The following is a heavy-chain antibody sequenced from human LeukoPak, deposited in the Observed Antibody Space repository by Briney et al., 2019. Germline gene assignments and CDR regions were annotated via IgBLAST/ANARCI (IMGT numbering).Heavy chain of an antibody. CDR1: GFTFSRHG. Sequence: GGSLRLSCAASGFTFSRHGMHWVRQAPGKGLEWVAVIWYDGSNTYYVDSVKGRFTISRDNSKNTLYLQMNSLRVEDMAVYYCGRDSRSILIDVWGQGTPVTISS. V-gene: IGHV3-33*01. D-gene: IGHD3-3*01. J-gene: IGHJ4*02. CDR2: IWYDGSNT. CDR3: GRDSRSILIDV.